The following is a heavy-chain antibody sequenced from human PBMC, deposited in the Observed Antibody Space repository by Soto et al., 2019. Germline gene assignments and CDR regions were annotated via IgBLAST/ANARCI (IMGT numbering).Heavy chain of an antibody. CDR1: GGSINNNNW. D-gene: IGHD3-16*02. CDR3: ATSMITFGGVIAPLDY. V-gene: IGHV4-4*02. CDR2: IYHSGST. Sequence: SETLSLTCAVSGGSINNNNWWSWVRQPPGKGLEWIGEIYHSGSTNYNPSLKSRVTISVDKSKNQFSLKVSSVTAADTAVYYCATSMITFGGVIAPLDYWGQGTLVTVSS. J-gene: IGHJ4*02.